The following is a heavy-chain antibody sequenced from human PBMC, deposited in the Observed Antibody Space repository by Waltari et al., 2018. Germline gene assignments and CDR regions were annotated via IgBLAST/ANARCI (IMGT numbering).Heavy chain of an antibody. V-gene: IGHV1-69*13. CDR2: IIPIFGTA. J-gene: IGHJ6*02. D-gene: IGHD2-21*01. Sequence: QVQLVQSGAEVKKPGSSVKVSCKASGGTFSSYAISWVRQAPGQGLEWMGGIIPIFGTANYAQKFQGRVTITADESTSTAYMELSSLRSEDTAVYYCARGQGLIVGFYYYYGMDVWGQGTTVTVSS. CDR1: GGTFSSYA. CDR3: ARGQGLIVGFYYYYGMDV.